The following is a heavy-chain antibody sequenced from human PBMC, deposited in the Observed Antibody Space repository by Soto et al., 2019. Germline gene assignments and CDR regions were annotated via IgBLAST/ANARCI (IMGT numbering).Heavy chain of an antibody. V-gene: IGHV1-69*01. CDR3: ARGPIVVVPAAAIYYYYGMDV. CDR1: GGTFSSYA. CDR2: IIPIFGTA. D-gene: IGHD2-2*01. J-gene: IGHJ6*02. Sequence: QVQLVQSGAEVKKPGSSVKVSCKASGGTFSSYAISWVRQAPGQGLEWMGGIIPIFGTANYAQKFQGRVTITADESTSTAYMELSSLRSEDTAVYYCARGPIVVVPAAAIYYYYGMDVWGQGTTVTVSS.